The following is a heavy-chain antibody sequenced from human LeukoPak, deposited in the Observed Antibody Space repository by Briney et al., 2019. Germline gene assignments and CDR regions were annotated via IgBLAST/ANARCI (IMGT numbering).Heavy chain of an antibody. J-gene: IGHJ4*02. Sequence: GRSPTLSCATAGPTFSTYSINSVRHAPRKWLELVSSIIMHSNYIYYPDSVKGRFTISRDNAKNSLYLQMNSLRADDTAVYYCPQGIAAPGPRQLPWEYWGQGTLVTVSS. V-gene: IGHV3-21*01. CDR3: PQGIAAPGPRQLPWEY. D-gene: IGHD6-13*01. CDR1: GPTFSTYS. CDR2: IIMHSNYI.